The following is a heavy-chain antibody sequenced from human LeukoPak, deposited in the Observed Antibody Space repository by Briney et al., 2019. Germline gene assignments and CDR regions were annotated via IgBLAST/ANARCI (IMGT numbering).Heavy chain of an antibody. CDR3: ARHVDCSSTSCNNPTIDY. J-gene: IGHJ4*02. CDR2: IYYSGTT. V-gene: IGHV4-39*01. D-gene: IGHD2-2*01. Sequence: SETLSLTCTVSGGSVSCSSYCWGWIRQPPGKGLEWIGGIYYSGTTYYNPSLKSRVTISVDTSKNQFSLKLSSVTAADTAVYYCARHVDCSSTSCNNPTIDYWGQGTLVTVSS. CDR1: GGSVSCSSYC.